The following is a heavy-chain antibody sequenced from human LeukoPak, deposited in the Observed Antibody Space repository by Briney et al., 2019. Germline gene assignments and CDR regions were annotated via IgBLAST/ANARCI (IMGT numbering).Heavy chain of an antibody. Sequence: SETLSLTCAVYGGSFSGYYWSWIRQPPGKGLEWIGEINHSGSTNYNPSLKSRVTISVDTSKNQFSLKLSSVTAADTAVYYCARARCSSTSCYRSRGGFDPWGQGTLVTVSS. CDR3: ARARCSSTSCYRSRGGFDP. CDR1: GGSFSGYY. V-gene: IGHV4-34*01. J-gene: IGHJ5*02. CDR2: INHSGST. D-gene: IGHD2-2*01.